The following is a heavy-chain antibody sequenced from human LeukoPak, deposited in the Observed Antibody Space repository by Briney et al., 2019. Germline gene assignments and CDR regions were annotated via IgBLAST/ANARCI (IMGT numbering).Heavy chain of an antibody. D-gene: IGHD6-13*01. V-gene: IGHV5-51*01. J-gene: IGHJ6*03. CDR2: IYPGDSDT. CDR3: ARQGIAAAGTGRYYYYYMDV. CDR1: GYTFTNYW. Sequence: GESLKISCKGSGYTFTNYWIGWVRQMPGKGLEWMGIIYPGDSDTRYSPSFQGQVTISADKSISTAYLQWSSLKASDTAMYYCARQGIAAAGTGRYYYYYMDVWGKGTTVTISS.